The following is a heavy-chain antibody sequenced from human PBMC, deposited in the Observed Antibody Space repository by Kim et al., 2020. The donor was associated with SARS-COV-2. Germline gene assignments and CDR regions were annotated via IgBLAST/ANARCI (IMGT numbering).Heavy chain of an antibody. D-gene: IGHD3-16*01. CDR2: INVDGTRT. V-gene: IGHV3-74*01. Sequence: GGSLRLSCAISGFTFTDHWMHWVRQVPGKGLVWVSQINVDGTRTTYADSVKGRFTISRDNAKNTLYLQMNSLTAEDTAVYFCARDGMMSLDYWGQGTLVTVSS. CDR1: GFTFTDHW. J-gene: IGHJ4*02. CDR3: ARDGMMSLDY.